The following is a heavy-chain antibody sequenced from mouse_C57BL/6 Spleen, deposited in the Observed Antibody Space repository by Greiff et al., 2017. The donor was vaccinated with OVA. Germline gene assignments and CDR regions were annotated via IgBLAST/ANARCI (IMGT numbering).Heavy chain of an antibody. CDR1: GYAFSSSW. J-gene: IGHJ4*01. CDR2: IYPGDGDT. V-gene: IGHV1-82*01. CDR3: ARTTAQATRAMDY. D-gene: IGHD3-2*02. Sequence: QVQLQQSGPELVKPGASVKISCKASGYAFSSSWMNWVKQRPGKGLEWIGRIYPGDGDTNYNGKFKGKATLTADKSSSTAYMQLSSLTSEDSAVYFCARTTAQATRAMDYWGQGTSVTVSS.